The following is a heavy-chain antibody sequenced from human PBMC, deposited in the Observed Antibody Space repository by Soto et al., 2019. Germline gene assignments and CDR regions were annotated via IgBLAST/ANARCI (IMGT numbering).Heavy chain of an antibody. J-gene: IGHJ4*02. CDR1: GYTFTSYG. CDR2: INAYNGNT. D-gene: IGHD5-18*01. V-gene: IGHV1-18*01. Sequence: QVQLVRSGGEVKKPGASVKVSCKASGYTFTSYGISWVRQAPGQGLEWMGWINAYNGNTNYAQKVQGRXTXTXNTSTSTAYMELRSLRSDDTAVYYCARDVGYGLIDGWGQGTLVTVSS. CDR3: ARDVGYGLIDG.